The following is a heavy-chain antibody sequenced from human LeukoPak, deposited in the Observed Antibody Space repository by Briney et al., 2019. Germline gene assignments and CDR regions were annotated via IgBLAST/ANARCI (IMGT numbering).Heavy chain of an antibody. J-gene: IGHJ6*02. D-gene: IGHD2-2*01. CDR1: GGSFSGYY. CDR2: INHSGST. V-gene: IGHV4-34*01. CDR3: ARYFRLVVPAAKNDYYYGMDV. Sequence: SETLSHTCAVYGGSFSGYYWRWIRQPPGKGLEWIGEINHSGSTNYNPSLKSRVTISVDTSKNQFSLKLSSVTAADTAVYYCARYFRLVVPAAKNDYYYGMDVWGQGTTVTVSS.